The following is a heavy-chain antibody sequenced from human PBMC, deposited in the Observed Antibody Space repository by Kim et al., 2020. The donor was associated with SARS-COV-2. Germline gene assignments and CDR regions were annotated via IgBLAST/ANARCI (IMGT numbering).Heavy chain of an antibody. D-gene: IGHD3-16*01. J-gene: IGHJ4*02. CDR3: AREGVGANYDFDY. V-gene: IGHV3-33*01. Sequence: GGSLRLSCAASGFTFRNYGMHWVRQAPDKGLEWVAVIWYDGSNKYYADSVKGRFTISRDNSKNTLFLQMNSLRGEDTAVYYCAREGVGANYDFDYWGQGTLVTVSS. CDR2: IWYDGSNK. CDR1: GFTFRNYG.